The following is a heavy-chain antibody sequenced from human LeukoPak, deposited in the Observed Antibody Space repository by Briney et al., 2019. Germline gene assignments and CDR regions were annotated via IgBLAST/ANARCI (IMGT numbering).Heavy chain of an antibody. CDR3: ARRRYCTNGVCYPFDY. Sequence: GALVKVSCKASGYTFTGYYMHWVRQAPGQGLEWMGWINPNSGGTNYAQKFQGRVTMTRDTSISTAYMELSRLRSDDTAVYYCARRRYCTNGVCYPFDYWGQGTLVTVSS. CDR2: INPNSGGT. CDR1: GYTFTGYY. J-gene: IGHJ4*02. D-gene: IGHD2-8*01. V-gene: IGHV1-2*02.